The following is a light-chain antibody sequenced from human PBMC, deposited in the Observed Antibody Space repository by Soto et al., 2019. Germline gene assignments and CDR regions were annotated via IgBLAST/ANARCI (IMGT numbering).Light chain of an antibody. J-gene: IGKJ4*01. Sequence: EILMTQSPATLSVSPGEGLTLSCRASQSISRTLAWYQQRPGQAPRLLIYGASSRATGVPARFSGSGSGTEFTLTISSLQSEDFAVYYCQYYGSSVTFAGGTKVEIK. CDR3: QYYGSSVT. CDR2: GAS. V-gene: IGKV3-15*01. CDR1: QSISRT.